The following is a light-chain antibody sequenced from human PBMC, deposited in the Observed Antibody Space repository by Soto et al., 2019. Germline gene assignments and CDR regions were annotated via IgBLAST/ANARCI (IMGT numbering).Light chain of an antibody. CDR1: QSVISK. CDR2: GAS. CDR3: QQYDKWPRT. J-gene: IGKJ1*01. Sequence: VMTKSPATLTVSPGERAILSCRASQSVISKLAWYQQKPGQAPRLLIYGASNRATGIPARFSGGGSGAEYTLTISSLQSEDFAVYYCQQYDKWPRTFGQGTKVDI. V-gene: IGKV3-15*01.